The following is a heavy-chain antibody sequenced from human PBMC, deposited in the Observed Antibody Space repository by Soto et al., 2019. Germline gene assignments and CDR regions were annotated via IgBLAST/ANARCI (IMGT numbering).Heavy chain of an antibody. J-gene: IGHJ5*02. CDR2: INPNSGAT. Sequence: GASVKVSCKAFGYTFTGYFMHWVRQAPGQGLEWLGWINPNSGATKYAQKFQGRVTLTRDTSINTAYMEMSMLRSDDTAVYYCARGGGTILAPLPWGQGTLVPVSS. CDR1: GYTFTGYF. CDR3: ARGGGTILAPLP. V-gene: IGHV1-2*02. D-gene: IGHD3-3*01.